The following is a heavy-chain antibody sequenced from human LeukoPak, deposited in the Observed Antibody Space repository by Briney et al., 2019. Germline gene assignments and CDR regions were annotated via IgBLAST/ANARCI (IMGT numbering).Heavy chain of an antibody. CDR3: ARLGDWGGDD. V-gene: IGHV1-2*02. CDR2: INPKSGGT. D-gene: IGHD2-21*02. CDR1: GYTFTVYY. J-gene: IGHJ4*02. Sequence: ASVKLSCNASGYTFTVYYMHWVRQAPGPGLELMGWINPKSGGTNYAQKFQGRGTMTRDTSISTAFMELSRLRSDDTAVYYCARLGDWGGDDGGQGTLVTVSS.